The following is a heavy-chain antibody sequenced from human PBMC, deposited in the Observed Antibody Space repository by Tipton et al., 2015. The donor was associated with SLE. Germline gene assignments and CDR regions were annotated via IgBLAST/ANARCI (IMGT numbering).Heavy chain of an antibody. D-gene: IGHD6-13*01. J-gene: IGHJ6*02. CDR2: INYSGST. V-gene: IGHV4-34*01. CDR1: GFTVSSNY. CDR3: ARDGGQRVVSGTYDFYYYGLDV. Sequence: LRLSCAASGFTVSSNYMSWVRQAPGKGLEWVGEINYSGSTNYNPSLKSRVTISEDTSKNQFSLKLSSVTAADTAVYYCARDGGQRVVSGTYDFYYYGLDVWGQGTTVTVSS.